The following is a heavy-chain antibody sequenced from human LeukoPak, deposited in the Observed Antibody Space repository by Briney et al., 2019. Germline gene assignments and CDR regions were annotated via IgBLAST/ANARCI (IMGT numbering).Heavy chain of an antibody. Sequence: GASVKVSCKVSGYTLTELSMNWARQAPGKGLEWVASINHKGNVNYYVDSVKGRFTISRDNAKNSLYLQMSNLRAEDTAVYFCARGGGLDVWGQGATVTVSS. D-gene: IGHD3-16*01. CDR2: INHKGNVN. J-gene: IGHJ6*02. CDR3: ARGGGLDV. V-gene: IGHV3-7*03. CDR1: GYTLTELS.